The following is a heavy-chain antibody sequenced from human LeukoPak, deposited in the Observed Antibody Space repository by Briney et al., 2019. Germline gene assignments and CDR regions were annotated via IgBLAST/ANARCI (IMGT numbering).Heavy chain of an antibody. Sequence: GRSLRLSCAASGFTFSSYVMHWVRQAPGKGLEWVAVIWYDGFNKYYADSVKGRFTISRDNSKNTLYLQMNSLRAEDTAVYYCARDLGNWGWNDFWGQGTLVTVSS. CDR3: ARDLGNWGWNDF. CDR2: IWYDGFNK. D-gene: IGHD7-27*01. CDR1: GFTFSSYV. J-gene: IGHJ4*02. V-gene: IGHV3-33*01.